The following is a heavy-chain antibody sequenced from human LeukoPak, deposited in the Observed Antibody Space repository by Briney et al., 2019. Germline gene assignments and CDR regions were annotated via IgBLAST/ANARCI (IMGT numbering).Heavy chain of an antibody. CDR2: ISSSSSYI. Sequence: PGGSLRLSCAASGFTFSSYSMNWVRQAPGKGLEWVSSISSSSSYIYYADSVKGRFTISRDNAKNSLYLQMNSLRAEDTAVYYCARVREYSSPVWAFDIWGQGTMVTVCS. J-gene: IGHJ3*02. CDR3: ARVREYSSPVWAFDI. D-gene: IGHD5-18*01. V-gene: IGHV3-21*01. CDR1: GFTFSSYS.